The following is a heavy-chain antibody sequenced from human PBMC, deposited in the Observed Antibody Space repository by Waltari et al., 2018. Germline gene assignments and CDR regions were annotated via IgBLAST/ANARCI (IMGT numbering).Heavy chain of an antibody. Sequence: QVHLQESGPRLVKPSGTLSLTCAVSGASISSSKWWSWVRQTPGKGLEWIGKISPSGSANYNPSLKSRVTMSLDKSKNHFSLNLTSVTAADTAVYYCARYFVPLEVPTAYFDFWGQGTLVTVSS. CDR3: ARYFVPLEVPTAYFDF. CDR2: ISPSGSA. V-gene: IGHV4-4*02. D-gene: IGHD2-2*01. CDR1: GASISSSKW. J-gene: IGHJ4*02.